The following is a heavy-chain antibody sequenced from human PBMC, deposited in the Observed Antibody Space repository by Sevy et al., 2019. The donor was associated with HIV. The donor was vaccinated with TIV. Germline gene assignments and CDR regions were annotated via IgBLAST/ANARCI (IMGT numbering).Heavy chain of an antibody. D-gene: IGHD6-25*01. CDR1: GFTFSDYY. CDR2: ISSGGRTI. Sequence: GGSLRLSCAASGFTFSDYYMSWIRQAPGKGLEWVSYISSGGRTIYYADSGKGRFTISRDNAKNSLYLQMNSLRAEDTAVYYCARVRVAAADYYFDYWGQGTLVTVSS. J-gene: IGHJ4*02. V-gene: IGHV3-11*01. CDR3: ARVRVAAADYYFDY.